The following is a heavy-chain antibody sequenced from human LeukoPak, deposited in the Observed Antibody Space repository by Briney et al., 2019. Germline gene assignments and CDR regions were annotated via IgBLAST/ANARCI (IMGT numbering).Heavy chain of an antibody. Sequence: SETLSLTCTVSGGSISSSSYYWGWIRQPPGKGLEWIGSIYYSGSTYYNPSLKSRVTISVDTSKNQFSLKLSSVTAADTAVYYCASTVGGYDFWSGYYINYYYYMDVWGKGTTVTVSS. CDR1: GGSISSSSYY. CDR2: IYYSGST. V-gene: IGHV4-39*07. CDR3: ASTVGGYDFWSGYYINYYYYMDV. J-gene: IGHJ6*03. D-gene: IGHD3-3*01.